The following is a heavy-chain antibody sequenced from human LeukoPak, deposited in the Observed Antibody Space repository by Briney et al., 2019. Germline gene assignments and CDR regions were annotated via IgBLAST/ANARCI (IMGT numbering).Heavy chain of an antibody. CDR1: GGSISTYY. CDR2: IYHSGST. Sequence: SSETLSLTCTVSGGSISTYYWNWIRQPPGKGLEWIGYIYHSGSTNYNPSLQSRVTISVDTSKNQFSLNLSSVTAADTAVYYCARGGAARLHFQNWGQGTLVTVSS. J-gene: IGHJ1*01. D-gene: IGHD6-6*01. V-gene: IGHV4-59*01. CDR3: ARGGAARLHFQN.